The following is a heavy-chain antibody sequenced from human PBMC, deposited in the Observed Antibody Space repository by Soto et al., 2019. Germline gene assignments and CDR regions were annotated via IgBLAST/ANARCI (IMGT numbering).Heavy chain of an antibody. V-gene: IGHV6-1*01. CDR3: ARGKALDV. CDR1: GDSVSSDITY. D-gene: IGHD3-10*01. Sequence: QGQLQQSGPGLVKPSQPLSLTCSISGDSVSSDITYWNWIRQSPSRGLEWLGRTYYRSKWYHDYAASVKSRITINPDTSKKQFCLELISMTPEDTAVYYCARGKALDVWGQGTVVTVSS. J-gene: IGHJ3*01. CDR2: TYYRSKWYH.